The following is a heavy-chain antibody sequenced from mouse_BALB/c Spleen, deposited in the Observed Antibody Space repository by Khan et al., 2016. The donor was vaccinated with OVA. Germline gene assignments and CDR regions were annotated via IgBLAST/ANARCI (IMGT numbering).Heavy chain of an antibody. CDR3: TPVLYYAMDY. CDR1: GFTFSNYR. V-gene: IGHV6-6*02. J-gene: IGHJ4*01. Sequence: EVQLQESGGGLVQPGGSMKLSCVASGFTFSNYRMNWVRQSPEKGLEWVAELRLKSNNYATHYAESVLWRFTISRDDSKSSVYLQMNNLRAEDTVMYYCTPVLYYAMDYRGQGTSVTVSS. CDR2: LRLKSNNYAT.